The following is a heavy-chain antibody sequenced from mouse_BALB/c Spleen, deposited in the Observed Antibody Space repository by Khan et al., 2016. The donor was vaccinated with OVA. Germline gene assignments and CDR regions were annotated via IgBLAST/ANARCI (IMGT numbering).Heavy chain of an antibody. J-gene: IGHJ4*01. CDR3: SRGAAAYYKNDGGAMEY. D-gene: IGHD2-12*01. Sequence: QIQLVQSGPELKKPGETVRISCKASGYTFTTAGIQWVQKMPGKGLKWIGWINTHSGVPKYAEDFKGRFAFSVTISVNHEYLQVTNLKNEDTATSFCSRGAAAYYKNDGGAMEYWGQGTSVTVSS. CDR2: INTHSGVP. V-gene: IGHV9-4*02. CDR1: GYTFTTAG.